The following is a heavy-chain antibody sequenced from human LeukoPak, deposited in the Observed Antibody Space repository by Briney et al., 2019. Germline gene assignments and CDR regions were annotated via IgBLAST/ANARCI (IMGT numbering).Heavy chain of an antibody. CDR1: GGTFSSYA. CDR2: IIPIFGTA. V-gene: IGHV1-69*13. D-gene: IGHD2-2*02. J-gene: IGHJ4*02. CDR3: ARERVSYCSSTSCYT. Sequence: RASVKVSCKASGGTFSSYAISWVRQAPGQGLEWMGGIIPIFGTANYAQKFQGRVTITADESTSTAYMELSSLRSEDTAVYYCARERVSYCSSTSCYTWGQGTLVTVSS.